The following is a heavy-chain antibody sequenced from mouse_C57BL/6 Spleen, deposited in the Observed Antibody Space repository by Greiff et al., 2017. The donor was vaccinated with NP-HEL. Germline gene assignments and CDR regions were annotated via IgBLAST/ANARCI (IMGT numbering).Heavy chain of an antibody. CDR1: GFTFSSYG. V-gene: IGHV5-6*01. Sequence: EVNLVESGGDLVKPGGSLKLSCAASGFTFSSYGMSWVRQTPDKRLEWVATISSGGSYTYYPDSVKGRFTISRDNAKNTLYLQMSSLKSEDTAMYYCARLVVATRYFDVWGTGTTVTVSS. D-gene: IGHD1-1*01. CDR3: ARLVVATRYFDV. CDR2: ISSGGSYT. J-gene: IGHJ1*03.